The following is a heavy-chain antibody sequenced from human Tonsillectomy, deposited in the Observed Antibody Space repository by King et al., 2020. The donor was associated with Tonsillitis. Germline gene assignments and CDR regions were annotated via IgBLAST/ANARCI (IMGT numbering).Heavy chain of an antibody. J-gene: IGHJ3*02. Sequence: LVESGGDLIQPGGSLRLSCAASGFAVSSNDMSWVRQAPGTGLEWVSVIYAGNDSYYTGSVKGRFTISRDISKNTLYLQMNSLKAEDTAVYYCARVTGDFAFDIWGQGTMVIVSS. V-gene: IGHV3-53*01. CDR2: IYAGNDS. CDR3: ARVTGDFAFDI. D-gene: IGHD7-27*01. CDR1: GFAVSSND.